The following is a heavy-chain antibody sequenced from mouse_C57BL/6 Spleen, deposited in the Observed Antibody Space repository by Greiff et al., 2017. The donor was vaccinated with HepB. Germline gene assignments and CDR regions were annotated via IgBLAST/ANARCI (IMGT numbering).Heavy chain of an antibody. D-gene: IGHD1-1*01. J-gene: IGHJ2*01. V-gene: IGHV5-12*01. Sequence: EVHLVESGGGLVQPGGSLKLSCAASGFTFSDYYMYWVRQTPEKRLEWVAYISNGGGSTYYPDTVKGRFTISRDNAKNTLYLQMSRLKSEDTAMYYCARLRGYYGSSYFDYWGQGTTLTVSS. CDR3: ARLRGYYGSSYFDY. CDR1: GFTFSDYY. CDR2: ISNGGGST.